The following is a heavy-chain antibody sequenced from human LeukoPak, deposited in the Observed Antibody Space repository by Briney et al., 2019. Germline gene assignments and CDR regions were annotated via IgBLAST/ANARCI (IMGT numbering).Heavy chain of an antibody. D-gene: IGHD3-10*01. J-gene: IGHJ6*03. Sequence: ASVKVSCKASGGTFSSYTISWVRQAPGQGLEWMGWISSDNGYTNYAQKFQGRVTMTTDTSTNTAYMELRSLRCDDTAVYYCARAGSGRYYYYMDVWGKGTTVTVSS. V-gene: IGHV1-18*01. CDR2: ISSDNGYT. CDR1: GGTFSSYT. CDR3: ARAGSGRYYYYMDV.